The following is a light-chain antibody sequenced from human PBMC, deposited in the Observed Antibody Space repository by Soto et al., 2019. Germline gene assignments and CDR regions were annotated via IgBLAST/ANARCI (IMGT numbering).Light chain of an antibody. V-gene: IGKV3-20*01. Sequence: EIVLTQSPGTLSLSPGERATLSCRASQSVSSNYLAWYQQKRGQAPRLLIYGASSRATDIPTRFSGSGSGTDFTLNISMLEPEDVAVYYCQQYDTSPRTFGQGPKVEI. CDR2: GAS. CDR3: QQYDTSPRT. J-gene: IGKJ1*01. CDR1: QSVSSNY.